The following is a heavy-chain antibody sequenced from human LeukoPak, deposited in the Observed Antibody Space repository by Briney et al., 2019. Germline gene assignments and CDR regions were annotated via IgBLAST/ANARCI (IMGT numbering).Heavy chain of an antibody. V-gene: IGHV3-21*01. D-gene: IGHD3-10*01. CDR1: GFTFSSYS. Sequence: PGGSLRLSCAASGFTFSSYSMNWVRQAPGKGLEWVSSISSSSSYIYCADSVKGRFTISRDNAKNSLYLQMNSLRAEDTAVYYCARVLNYYGSGSYGYWGQGTLVTVSS. CDR2: ISSSSSYI. J-gene: IGHJ4*02. CDR3: ARVLNYYGSGSYGY.